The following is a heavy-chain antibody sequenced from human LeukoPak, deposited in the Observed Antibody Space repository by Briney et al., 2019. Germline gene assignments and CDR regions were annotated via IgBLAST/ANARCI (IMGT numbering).Heavy chain of an antibody. D-gene: IGHD4-11*01. CDR1: GFSFSSYE. Sequence: GGSLRLSCAASGFSFSSYEMNWVRQAPGKGLEWVSYISGSGSIIYYADSVKGRFTVSRDNAKNSLYLQMNDPRAEDTAVYYCAREDSDYSNYDFWGQGTLVTVSS. CDR2: ISGSGSII. V-gene: IGHV3-48*03. CDR3: AREDSDYSNYDF. J-gene: IGHJ4*02.